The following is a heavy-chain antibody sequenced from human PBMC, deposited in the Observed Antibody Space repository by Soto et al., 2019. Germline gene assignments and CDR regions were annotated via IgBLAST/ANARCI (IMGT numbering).Heavy chain of an antibody. CDR2: IIPILGIA. CDR3: ARGKRYGDYEAFDI. Sequence: SVKVSCKASGGTFSSYTISWVRQAPGQGLEWMGRIIPILGIANYAQKFQGRVTITADKSTSTAYMELSSLRSEDTAVYYCARGKRYGDYEAFDIWGQGTMVTVSS. J-gene: IGHJ3*02. V-gene: IGHV1-69*02. CDR1: GGTFSSYT. D-gene: IGHD4-17*01.